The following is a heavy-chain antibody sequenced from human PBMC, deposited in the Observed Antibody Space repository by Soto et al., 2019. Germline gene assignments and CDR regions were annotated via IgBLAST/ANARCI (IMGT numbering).Heavy chain of an antibody. Sequence: EVQVLESGGGLVQPGGSLRLSCVVSVFPFGANAMSWVRQAPGKGLEWVSGLSNTGRRTSYADSVKGRFIISRDNSENTVYLQMNNLRVEDTAVYYCATEMGATQGPFDNWGQGTLVTVSS. CDR3: ATEMGATQGPFDN. CDR2: LSNTGRRT. CDR1: VFPFGANA. J-gene: IGHJ4*02. D-gene: IGHD1-26*01. V-gene: IGHV3-23*01.